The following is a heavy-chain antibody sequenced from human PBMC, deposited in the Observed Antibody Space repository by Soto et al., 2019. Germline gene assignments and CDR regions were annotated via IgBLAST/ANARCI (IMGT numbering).Heavy chain of an antibody. V-gene: IGHV5-10-1*01. CDR1: GYSFTSYW. CDR2: IDPSDSYT. Sequence: GESLKISCKGSGYSFTSYWISWVRQMPGKGLEWMGRIDPSDSYTNYSPSFQGHVTISADKSISTAYLQWSSLRASDTAMYYCAGNHGTLYGMDVWGQGTTVTVSS. J-gene: IGHJ6*02. D-gene: IGHD1-26*01. CDR3: AGNHGTLYGMDV.